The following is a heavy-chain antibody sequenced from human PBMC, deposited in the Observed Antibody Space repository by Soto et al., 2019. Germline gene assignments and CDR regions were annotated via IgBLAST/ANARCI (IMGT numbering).Heavy chain of an antibody. V-gene: IGHV3-21*06. CDR2: ISDDSSYI. CDR1: GFMFSAYT. Sequence: PGGSLRLSCAASGFMFSAYTMNWVRHAPGKGLEWLSSISDDSSYIDYADSLRGRFTVSRDNARNSLYLQIDSLGVEDTAVYYCATPYYFNHWGPGTLVTVSS. D-gene: IGHD3-16*01. J-gene: IGHJ1*01. CDR3: ATPYYFNH.